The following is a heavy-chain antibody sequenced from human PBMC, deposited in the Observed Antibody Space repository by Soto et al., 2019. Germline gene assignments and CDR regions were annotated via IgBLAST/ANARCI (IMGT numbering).Heavy chain of an antibody. V-gene: IGHV1-3*01. J-gene: IGHJ6*02. Sequence: ASVKVSCKASGYTFTSYAMHWVRQAPGQRLEWMGWINAGNGNTKYSQKFQGRVTITRDTSASTANMELSSLRSEDTAVYYCTRVPPPPVGATSDYYYYGMDVWGQGTTVTVSS. CDR3: TRVPPPPVGATSDYYYYGMDV. CDR1: GYTFTSYA. D-gene: IGHD1-26*01. CDR2: INAGNGNT.